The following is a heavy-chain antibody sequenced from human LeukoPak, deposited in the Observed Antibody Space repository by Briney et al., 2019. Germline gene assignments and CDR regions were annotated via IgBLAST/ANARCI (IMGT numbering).Heavy chain of an antibody. D-gene: IGHD3-22*01. Sequence: SQTLSLTCTVSGGSISSGSYYWSWIRQPAGKGLEWIGRIYTSGSTNYNPSLKSRVTISVDTSKNQFSLKLSSVTAADTAVYSCARTVGDYYDPSGHFYEAPWYFDLWGRGSLVTVSS. V-gene: IGHV4-61*02. CDR2: IYTSGST. CDR3: ARTVGDYYDPSGHFYEAPWYFDL. J-gene: IGHJ2*01. CDR1: GGSISSGSYY.